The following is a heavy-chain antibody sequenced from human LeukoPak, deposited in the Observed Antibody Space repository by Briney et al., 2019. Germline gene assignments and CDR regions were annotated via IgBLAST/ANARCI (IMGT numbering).Heavy chain of an antibody. Sequence: PSETLSLTCTVSGDSISSGGYYWSWIRQHPGRGLEWIGYIYYSGSTYYNPSLKSRVTISVDTSKNQFSLKLSSVTAADTAVYYCARAFPGAFDIWGQGTMVTVSS. J-gene: IGHJ3*02. V-gene: IGHV4-31*03. CDR3: ARAFPGAFDI. CDR2: IYYSGST. CDR1: GDSISSGGYY.